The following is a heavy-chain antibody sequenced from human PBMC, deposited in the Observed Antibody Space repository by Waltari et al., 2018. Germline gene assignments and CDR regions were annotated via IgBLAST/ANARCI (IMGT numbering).Heavy chain of an antibody. CDR2: ISSGGPTT. CDR3: ASSVVMVPSATHTLDN. J-gene: IGHJ4*02. V-gene: IGHV3-23*01. Sequence: QLFESGGGSVPLGGSLRRSSVAAGFTLTPLALAWVRQAPGKGREWVSSISSGGPTTNYAESVRGRFTISRDNSKNTLFLQMTSLRADDTAIYYCASSVVMVPSATHTLDNWGRGTLVTVSS. D-gene: IGHD2-21*01. CDR1: GFTLTPLA.